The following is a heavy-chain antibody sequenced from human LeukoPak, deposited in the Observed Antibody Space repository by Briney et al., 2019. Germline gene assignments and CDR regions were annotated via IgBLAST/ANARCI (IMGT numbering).Heavy chain of an antibody. D-gene: IGHD5-18*01. Sequence: GGSLRLSCEASGFTVRNYWMDWVRQAPGKGPVWVSRINSDGSGTTYAASVKGRFTISRDNAKNTLYLQMNSLRAEDTAMYYYGRSDGYSHFDFWGQGTLVTVSS. J-gene: IGHJ4*02. CDR2: INSDGSGT. CDR3: GRSDGYSHFDF. V-gene: IGHV3-74*01. CDR1: GFTVRNYW.